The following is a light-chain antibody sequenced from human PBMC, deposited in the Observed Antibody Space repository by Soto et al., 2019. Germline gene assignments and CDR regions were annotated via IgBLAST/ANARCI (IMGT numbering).Light chain of an antibody. CDR1: QVIGND. J-gene: IGKJ1*01. V-gene: IGKV1-17*01. Sequence: DIQMTQSPSSLSASVGDRVTITCRASQVIGNDLGWFQQKPGQAPKRLIYAASFLQSGVPSRFSCSGSGTEFTLTISSLQPDDFATYYCLQHKTYPWTFGQGTKVEIK. CDR2: AAS. CDR3: LQHKTYPWT.